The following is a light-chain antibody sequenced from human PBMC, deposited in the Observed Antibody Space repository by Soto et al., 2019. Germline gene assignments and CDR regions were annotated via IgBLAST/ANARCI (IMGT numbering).Light chain of an antibody. V-gene: IGKV3-20*01. J-gene: IGKJ2*01. Sequence: EIVLTQSPGTLSLSPGERATLSCRASQSVYNNYLAWYQQKPGQTPRLLVNGASNRATGIPDRFSGGGSGTDFTLTISSLEPEDFAVYYCQQYGLPPLSFCQWTRVEIK. CDR1: QSVYNNY. CDR3: QQYGLPPLS. CDR2: GAS.